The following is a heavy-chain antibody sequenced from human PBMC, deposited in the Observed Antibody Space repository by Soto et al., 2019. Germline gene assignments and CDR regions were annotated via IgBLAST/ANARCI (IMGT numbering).Heavy chain of an antibody. CDR1: GFTFTSSA. J-gene: IGHJ3*02. Sequence: ASVKVSCKASGFTFTSSAVQWVRQARGQRLEWIGWIVVGSGNTNYAQKFQERVTITRDMSTSTAYMELSSLRSEDTAVYYCAAERIAVAGHDAFDIWGQGTMVTVSS. V-gene: IGHV1-58*01. CDR2: IVVGSGNT. CDR3: AAERIAVAGHDAFDI. D-gene: IGHD6-19*01.